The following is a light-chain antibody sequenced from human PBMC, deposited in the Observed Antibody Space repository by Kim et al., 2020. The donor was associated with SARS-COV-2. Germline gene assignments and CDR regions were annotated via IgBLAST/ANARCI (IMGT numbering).Light chain of an antibody. J-gene: IGLJ2*01. V-gene: IGLV3-25*03. CDR3: QSADSSNTYVV. CDR1: ALPKQY. Sequence: SYELTQPPSVSVSPGQTARITCSGDALPKQYAYWYHQKPGQAPVLVIYKDSERPSGIPERFSGSSSGTTVTLTISGVQAEDEADYYCQSADSSNTYVVFG. CDR2: KDS.